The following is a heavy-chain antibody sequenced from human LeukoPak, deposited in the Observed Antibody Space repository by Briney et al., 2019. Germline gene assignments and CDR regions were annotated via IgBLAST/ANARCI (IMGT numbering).Heavy chain of an antibody. V-gene: IGHV3-74*03. Sequence: GGSLRLSCAASGFSFSSYWMHWVRQAPGKGLAWVSRITSDGSATTYADSVKGRFTISRDNSKNTLYLQMNSLRAEDTAVYYCAKGWYFDLWGRGTLVTVSS. J-gene: IGHJ2*01. CDR2: ITSDGSAT. CDR3: AKGWYFDL. CDR1: GFSFSSYW.